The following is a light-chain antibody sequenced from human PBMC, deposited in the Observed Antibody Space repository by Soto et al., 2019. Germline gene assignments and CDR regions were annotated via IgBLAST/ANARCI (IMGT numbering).Light chain of an antibody. CDR3: QQSENGPLT. CDR1: QDINKY. J-gene: IGKJ4*01. CDR2: EAS. Sequence: DIQMTQSPSSLSASVGDRITITCQASQDINKYLNWYQQKLGKAPKLLIYEASNLQRGVPPRFSGSGSGTHFSLSISSLQPEDIATYYCQQSENGPLTFGGGTKVEIK. V-gene: IGKV1-33*01.